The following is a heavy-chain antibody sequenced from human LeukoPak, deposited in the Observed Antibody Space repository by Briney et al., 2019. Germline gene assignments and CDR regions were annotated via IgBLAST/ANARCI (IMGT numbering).Heavy chain of an antibody. V-gene: IGHV3-11*04. CDR2: ISSSGSTI. CDR1: GFTLSDHY. J-gene: IGHJ4*02. CDR3: ARDNYDSSGPYYFDY. D-gene: IGHD3-22*01. Sequence: GGSLRLSCAASGFTLSDHYMSWIRQAPGKGLEWVSYISSSGSTIYYADSVKGRFTISRDNARNSLYLQMNSLRAEDTAVYYCARDNYDSSGPYYFDYWGQGTLVTVSS.